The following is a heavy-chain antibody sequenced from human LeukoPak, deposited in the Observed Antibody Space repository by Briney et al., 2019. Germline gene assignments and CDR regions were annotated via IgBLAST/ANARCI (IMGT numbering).Heavy chain of an antibody. J-gene: IGHJ5*02. CDR1: GASINSYY. V-gene: IGHV4-59*01. CDR3: ARAVIPAAPSSHWFDP. CDR2: IYYSGSS. Sequence: SETLSLTCTVSGASINSYYWNWIRQPPGKGLEWIGYIYYSGSSKYNPPLQNRVTMSVDKSRKQFSLKLSSVTPADTAVYYCARAVIPAAPSSHWFDPWGQGTLVTVSS. D-gene: IGHD2-2*01.